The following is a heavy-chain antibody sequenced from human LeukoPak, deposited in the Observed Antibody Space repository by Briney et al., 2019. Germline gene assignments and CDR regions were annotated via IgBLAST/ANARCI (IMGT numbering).Heavy chain of an antibody. CDR3: ARAKDVDAFDI. CDR1: GCTFRSYA. V-gene: IGHV3-30*01. CDR2: ISYDGSNK. Sequence: GGSLRLSFAASGCTFRSYAMHWVRQAPGKGLEGVAVISYDGSNKYYADSVKGRFTIPRDNSQNTLYLQLNSLRAEDTAVYYCARAKDVDAFDIWGQGTMVTVSS. J-gene: IGHJ3*02. D-gene: IGHD5-24*01.